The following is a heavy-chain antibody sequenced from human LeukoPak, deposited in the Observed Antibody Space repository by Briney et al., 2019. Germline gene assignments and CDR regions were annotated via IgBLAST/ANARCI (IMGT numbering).Heavy chain of an antibody. J-gene: IGHJ3*02. CDR2: INHSGST. D-gene: IGHD3-22*01. CDR1: GGSISSYY. V-gene: IGHV4-34*01. CDR3: ARGCVITMIVVVITPGHAFDI. Sequence: PSETLSLTCTVSGGSISSYYWSWIRQPPGKGLEWIGEINHSGSTNYNPSLKSRVTISVDTSKNQLSLKLSSVTAADTAVYYCARGCVITMIVVVITPGHAFDIWGQGTMVTVSS.